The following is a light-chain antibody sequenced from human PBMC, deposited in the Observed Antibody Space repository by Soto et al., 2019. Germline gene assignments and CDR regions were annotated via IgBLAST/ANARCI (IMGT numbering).Light chain of an antibody. CDR2: DAS. V-gene: IGKV1-33*01. J-gene: IGKJ4*01. CDR1: QDISNY. CDR3: QQCDKLPLT. Sequence: DIQMTQSPSTLSASVGDRVTITCQASQDISNYLNWYQQKPVKAPKLLIYDASNLETGAPSRFSGSGSGTDFTFTISSLQPEDIATYYCQQCDKLPLTFGGGTKVDI.